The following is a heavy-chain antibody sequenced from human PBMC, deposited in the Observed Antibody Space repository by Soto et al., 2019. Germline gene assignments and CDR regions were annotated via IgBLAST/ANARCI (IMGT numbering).Heavy chain of an antibody. D-gene: IGHD4-17*01. V-gene: IGHV1-46*03. CDR3: ARDQAVSDYGDPYAAFDI. J-gene: IGHJ3*02. CDR1: GYTFTSYY. CDR2: INPSGGST. Sequence: ASVKVSCKASGYTFTSYYMHWVRQAPGQGLEWMGIINPSGGSTSYAQKFQGRVTMTRDTSTSTVYMELSSLRSEDTAVYYCARDQAVSDYGDPYAAFDIWGQGTMVTVSS.